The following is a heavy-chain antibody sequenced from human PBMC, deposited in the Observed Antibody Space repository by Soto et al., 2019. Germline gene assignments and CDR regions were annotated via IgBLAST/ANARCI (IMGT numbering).Heavy chain of an antibody. Sequence: VQLVESGGGLVQPGRSLRLSCAASGFTFDDYAMHWVRQAPGKGLEWVSGINWNSGYIAYLDSVKGRFTISRDHAKKTLYLQMNSQRTEDTDLYYSAKDVGGADGYFYNVAVWGKGTTVTLSS. J-gene: IGHJ6*03. CDR2: INWNSGYI. CDR3: AKDVGGADGYFYNVAV. D-gene: IGHD6-25*01. CDR1: GFTFDDYA. V-gene: IGHV3-9*01.